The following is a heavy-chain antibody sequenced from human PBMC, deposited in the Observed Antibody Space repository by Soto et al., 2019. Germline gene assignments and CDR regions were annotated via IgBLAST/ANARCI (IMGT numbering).Heavy chain of an antibody. CDR3: ARAEGYDGSYAFDI. V-gene: IGHV4-34*01. Sequence: SETLSLTCAVYGGSFSGYYWSWIRQPPGKGLEWIGEINHSGSTNYNPSLKSRVTISVDTFKNQFSLKLSSVTAADTAVYYCARAEGYDGSYAFDIWGQGTMVTVSS. CDR2: INHSGST. J-gene: IGHJ3*02. D-gene: IGHD5-12*01. CDR1: GGSFSGYY.